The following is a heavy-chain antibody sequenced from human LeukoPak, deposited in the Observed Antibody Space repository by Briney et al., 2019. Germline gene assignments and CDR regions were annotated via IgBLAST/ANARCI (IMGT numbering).Heavy chain of an antibody. CDR3: VRSRHLGY. J-gene: IGHJ4*02. CDR2: IYYSGST. Sequence: PSETLSLTCNVSGDSMNNYYWSWIRQPPGKGLEWIGYIYYSGSTNHNPSLKGRVTISVDTSKNQFSLKLSSVTAADTAVYYCVRSRHLGYWGRGTPVTVSS. D-gene: IGHD2-2*01. CDR1: GDSMNNYY. V-gene: IGHV4-59*01.